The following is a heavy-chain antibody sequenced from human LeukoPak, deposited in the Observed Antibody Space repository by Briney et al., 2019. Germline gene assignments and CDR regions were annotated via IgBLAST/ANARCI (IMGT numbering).Heavy chain of an antibody. Sequence: PGGSLRLSCAASGFTFSSYSMNWVRQAPGKGLEWVSSISSSSSYIYYADSVKGRFTISRDNAKNSLYLQMNSLRAEDTAVYYCARECGGDCYRGYWGQGTLVTVSS. V-gene: IGHV3-21*01. CDR3: ARECGGDCYRGY. J-gene: IGHJ4*02. D-gene: IGHD2-21*02. CDR2: ISSSSSYI. CDR1: GFTFSSYS.